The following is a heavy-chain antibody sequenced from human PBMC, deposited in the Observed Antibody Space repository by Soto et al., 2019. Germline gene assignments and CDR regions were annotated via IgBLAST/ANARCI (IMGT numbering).Heavy chain of an antibody. V-gene: IGHV1-18*01. CDR1: GYTFTSYG. CDR3: ARLGIVVVPAAIPNLDY. D-gene: IGHD2-2*02. CDR2: ISAYNGNT. J-gene: IGHJ4*02. Sequence: ASVKVSCKASGYTFTSYGISWVRQAPGQGLEWMGWISAYNGNTNYAQKLQGRVTMTTDTSTSTAYMELRSLRSDDTAVYYCARLGIVVVPAAIPNLDYWGQGALVTVSS.